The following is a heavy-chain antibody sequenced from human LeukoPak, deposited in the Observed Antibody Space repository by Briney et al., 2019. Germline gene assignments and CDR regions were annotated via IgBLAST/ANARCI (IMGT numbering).Heavy chain of an antibody. J-gene: IGHJ4*02. V-gene: IGHV4-31*03. D-gene: IGHD3-10*01. CDR1: GGSISSGGYY. Sequence: SQTLSLTCTVSGGSISSGGYYWSWIRQPPGKGLEWIGYIYYSGSTYYNPSLKSRVTILVDTYKNQFSLKLSYVTASDTAVYYLAREGRDGSGSYKCFFGYWGQGTLVTVSS. CDR3: AREGRDGSGSYKCFFGY. CDR2: IYYSGST.